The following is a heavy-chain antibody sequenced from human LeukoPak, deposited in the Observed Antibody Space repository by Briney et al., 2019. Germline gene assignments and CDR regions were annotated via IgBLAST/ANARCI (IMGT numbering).Heavy chain of an antibody. V-gene: IGHV3-23*03. J-gene: IGHJ6*03. CDR1: GFTFSSYA. CDR2: IYSGGST. Sequence: GGSLRLSCAASGFTFSSYAMSWVRQAPGKGLEWVSVIYSGGSTYYADSVKGRFTISRDNSKNTLYLQMNSLRAEDTAVYYCAKGGHYYYMDVWGKGTTVTVSS. CDR3: AKGGHYYYMDV.